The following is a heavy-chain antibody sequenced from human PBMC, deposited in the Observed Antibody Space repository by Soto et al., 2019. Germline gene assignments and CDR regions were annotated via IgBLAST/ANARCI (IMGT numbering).Heavy chain of an antibody. V-gene: IGHV4-59*01. CDR1: GGSISSYY. Sequence: QVQLQESGPGLVKPSETLSLTCTVSGGSISSYYWSWIRQPPGKGLEWIGYIYYSGSTNYNPSLKSRVTISVDTAEDQFSLRLCSVTAADTAVYYCAREFVAGAFDFWGQGTMVTVSS. CDR3: AREFVAGAFDF. J-gene: IGHJ3*01. CDR2: IYYSGST. D-gene: IGHD5-12*01.